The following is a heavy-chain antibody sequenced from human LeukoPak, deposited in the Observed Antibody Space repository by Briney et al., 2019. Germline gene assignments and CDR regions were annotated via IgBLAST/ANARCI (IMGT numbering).Heavy chain of an antibody. CDR1: GGSFSGYY. CDR3: ARGGKKYYYAVFGLQH. D-gene: IGHD3-10*01. J-gene: IGHJ1*01. CDR2: INHSGST. Sequence: SETLSLTCAVYGGSFSGYYWSWIRQPPGKGLEWIGEINHSGSTNYNPSLKSRVTISVDTSKNQFSLKLSSVTAADTAVYYCARGGKKYYYAVFGLQHWGQGTLVTVSS. V-gene: IGHV4-34*01.